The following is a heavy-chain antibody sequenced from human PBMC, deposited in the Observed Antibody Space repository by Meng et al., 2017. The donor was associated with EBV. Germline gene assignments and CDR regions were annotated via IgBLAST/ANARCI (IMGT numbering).Heavy chain of an antibody. Sequence: QVQLQESGPGLVKPSXXXXXTXXVSGGSVNNESYYWGWIRQPPGKGLEYIGYIYYTGSTNYNSSLKSRVTISLDKSKNQFSLKLTSLTAADTAIYYCARGDYTNYPRWFDLWGQGTLVTVSS. CDR3: ARGDYTNYPRWFDL. J-gene: IGHJ5*02. CDR1: GGSVNNESYY. CDR2: IYYTGST. D-gene: IGHD4-11*01. V-gene: IGHV4-61*01.